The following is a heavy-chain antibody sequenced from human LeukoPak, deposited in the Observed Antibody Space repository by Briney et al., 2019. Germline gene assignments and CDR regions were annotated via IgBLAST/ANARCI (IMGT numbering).Heavy chain of an antibody. CDR1: GYTFADYA. CDR2: ISAYNGNT. V-gene: IGHV1-18*01. D-gene: IGHD3-10*01. CDR3: ARDPVFLWFEDQKGYFDC. Sequence: ASVKVSCKASGYTFADYAITWVRQAPGQGLEWMGWISAYNGNTHYTQKLQGRVTMTTDTSTNTAYMELRSLRFDDTAVYYCARDPVFLWFEDQKGYFDCWGQGTLVTVSS. J-gene: IGHJ4*02.